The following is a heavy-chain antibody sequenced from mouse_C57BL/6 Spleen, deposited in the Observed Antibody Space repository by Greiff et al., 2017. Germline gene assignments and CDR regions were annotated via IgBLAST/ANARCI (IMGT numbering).Heavy chain of an antibody. J-gene: IGHJ3*01. CDR3: ARGLRQGFAY. D-gene: IGHD2-4*01. CDR2: ISYDGSN. V-gene: IGHV3-6*01. Sequence: VQLKESGPGLVKPSQSLSLTCSVTGYSITSGYYWNWIRQFPGNKLEWMGYISYDGSNNYNPSLKNRISITRDTSKNQFFLKLNSVTTEDTATYYCARGLRQGFAYWGQGTLVTVSA. CDR1: GYSITSGYY.